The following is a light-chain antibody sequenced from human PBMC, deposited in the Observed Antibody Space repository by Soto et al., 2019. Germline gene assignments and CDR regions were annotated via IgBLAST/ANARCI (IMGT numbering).Light chain of an antibody. V-gene: IGKV1-5*03. CDR3: QQYNRYSPT. CDR1: QSISSW. CDR2: KAS. J-gene: IGKJ4*01. Sequence: DIQMTQSPSTLSASVGDRVTITCRASQSISSWLAWYQQKPGKAPKLLIYKASSLESGVPSRFSGSGSGTEFTLTMRSLQPADFATYYCQQYNRYSPTFGGGTKVEIK.